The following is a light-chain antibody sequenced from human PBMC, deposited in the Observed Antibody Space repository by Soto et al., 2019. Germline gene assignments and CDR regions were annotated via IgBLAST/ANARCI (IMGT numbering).Light chain of an antibody. Sequence: QSALTQPASVSGSPGQTITISCTGTSSDVGGWDYVSWYQHHPGKAPKVMVYEVTTRPSGVSDRFSGSKSGNTASLTISGLQAEDEADYYCASFSSSNTWVFGGGTKLTVL. V-gene: IGLV2-14*01. CDR2: EVT. CDR1: SSDVGGWDY. J-gene: IGLJ3*02. CDR3: ASFSSSNTWV.